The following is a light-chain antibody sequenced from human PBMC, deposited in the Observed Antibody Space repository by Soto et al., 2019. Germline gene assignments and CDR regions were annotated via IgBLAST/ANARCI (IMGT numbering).Light chain of an antibody. CDR1: QSISGW. J-gene: IGKJ1*01. CDR3: QQYNSYRA. V-gene: IGKV1-5*03. CDR2: KAS. Sequence: DIQMTQSPSTLSASVGDRVTITCRASQSISGWLAWFQQKPGKAPKLLISKASSLESGVPSRFSGSGSGTEFTLTISSLQPDDSATYYCQQYNSYRAFGQGTKVDIK.